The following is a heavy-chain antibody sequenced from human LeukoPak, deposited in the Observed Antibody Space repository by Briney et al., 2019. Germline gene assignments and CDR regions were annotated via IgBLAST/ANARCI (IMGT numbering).Heavy chain of an antibody. J-gene: IGHJ4*02. CDR3: ATSPVTMVRGVISLHYYFDY. Sequence: ASVKVSCTVSGYTLTELSMHWVRQAPGKGLEWMGGFDPEDGETIYAQKFQGRVTMTEDTSTDTAYMELSSLRSEDTAVYYCATSPVTMVRGVISLHYYFDYWGQGTLVTVSS. CDR1: GYTLTELS. CDR2: FDPEDGET. V-gene: IGHV1-24*01. D-gene: IGHD3-10*01.